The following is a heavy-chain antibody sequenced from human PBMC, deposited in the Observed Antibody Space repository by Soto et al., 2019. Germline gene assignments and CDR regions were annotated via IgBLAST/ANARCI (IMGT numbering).Heavy chain of an antibody. D-gene: IGHD6-13*01. CDR2: ISSSSSDI. CDR3: ATAPGIADY. CDR1: GFTFSSYS. Sequence: GGSLRLSCAASGFTFSSYSMNWVRQAPGKGLEWVSSISSSSSDIYYPDSVKGRFTISRDNAKNSLYLQMNSLRAEETAVYYCATAPGIADYWGQRTLVTVSS. V-gene: IGHV3-21*01. J-gene: IGHJ4*02.